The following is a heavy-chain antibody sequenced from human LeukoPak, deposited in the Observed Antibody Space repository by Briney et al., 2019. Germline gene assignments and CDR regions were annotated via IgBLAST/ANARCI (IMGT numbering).Heavy chain of an antibody. J-gene: IGHJ4*01. CDR1: GGSISSYY. D-gene: IGHD6-13*01. V-gene: IGHV4-59*01. CDR2: IYYTGST. Sequence: SETLSLTCTVSGGSISSYYWSWIRQPPGKGLEWIGYIYYTGSTNYNPSLKSRVTISVDTSKNQFSLKLSSVTAADTAVYYCARGFQQLTSLWGQGTLVTVSS. CDR3: ARGFQQLTSL.